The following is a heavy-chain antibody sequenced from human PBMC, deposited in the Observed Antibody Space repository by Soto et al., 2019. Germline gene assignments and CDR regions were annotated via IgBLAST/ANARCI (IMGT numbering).Heavy chain of an antibody. Sequence: QLQLQESGPGLVKPSGTLSLTCAVSGDSVSSPYWWCWARQAPGEGLVWIGAVFHTSTTCYNPSLRSRLGILIDKFIHRFLLGLSSLSAAATAVYCLARSAACYQVAARGPGTVVSVSS. CDR1: GDSVSSPYW. V-gene: IGHV4-4*01. CDR2: VFHTSTT. D-gene: IGHD2-15*01. J-gene: IGHJ4*02. CDR3: ARSAACYQVAA.